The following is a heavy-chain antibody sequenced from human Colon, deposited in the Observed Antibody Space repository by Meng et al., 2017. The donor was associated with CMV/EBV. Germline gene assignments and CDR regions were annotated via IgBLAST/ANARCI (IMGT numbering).Heavy chain of an antibody. Sequence: GESLKISCAASGFSFSAYAMHWVRQAPGEGLDWVAGMSYDGNNQYYADSAKGRFTISRDNSKNTLFLQMNSLRAEDAAVYYCARERGSWAELYYYYGLDVWGQGTTVTVSS. D-gene: IGHD6-13*01. CDR2: MSYDGNNQ. CDR3: ARERGSWAELYYYYGLDV. V-gene: IGHV3-30-3*01. CDR1: GFSFSAYA. J-gene: IGHJ6*02.